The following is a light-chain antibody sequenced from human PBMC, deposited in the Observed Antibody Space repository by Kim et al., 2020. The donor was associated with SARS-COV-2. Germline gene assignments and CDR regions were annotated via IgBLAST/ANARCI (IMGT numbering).Light chain of an antibody. CDR2: GAS. V-gene: IGKV3-15*01. Sequence: EIVLTQSPATLSVSPGERATLSCRASQSVSSNLAWYQQKPGQAPRLLIYGASSRATGIPARFSGSGSGTEFTLTISSLQSEDFAVYYCQQYSNSPITFGGGTKLEIK. CDR1: QSVSSN. J-gene: IGKJ4*01. CDR3: QQYSNSPIT.